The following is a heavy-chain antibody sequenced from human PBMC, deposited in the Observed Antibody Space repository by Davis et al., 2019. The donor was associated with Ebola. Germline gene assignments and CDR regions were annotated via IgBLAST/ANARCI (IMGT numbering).Heavy chain of an antibody. V-gene: IGHV1-18*01. CDR1: GYSFSTYG. CDR2: ISGYNGNT. CDR3: AREPQPLGGSCYSLGCYFDF. Sequence: ASVKVSCKASGYSFSTYGLNWVRQAPGQGLEWVGWISGYNGNTNYAQKFQGRVTMTTDTSTSIAYTELRTLGSEDTAVYYCAREPQPLGGSCYSLGCYFDFWGQGTLVTVSS. D-gene: IGHD2-15*01. J-gene: IGHJ4*02.